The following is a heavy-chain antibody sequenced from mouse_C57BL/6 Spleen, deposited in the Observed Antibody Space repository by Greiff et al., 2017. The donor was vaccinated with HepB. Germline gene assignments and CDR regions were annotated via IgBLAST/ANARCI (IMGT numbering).Heavy chain of an antibody. Sequence: VQLQQSGAELVRPGASVTLSCKASGYTFTDYEMHWVKQTPVHGLEWIGAIDPETGGTAYNQKFKGKAILTADKSSSTAYMERRRLTSEDSAVYYCTRYSNWVDYWGQSTTLTVSS. V-gene: IGHV1-15*01. CDR3: TRYSNWVDY. CDR2: IDPETGGT. D-gene: IGHD4-1*01. CDR1: GYTFTDYE. J-gene: IGHJ2*01.